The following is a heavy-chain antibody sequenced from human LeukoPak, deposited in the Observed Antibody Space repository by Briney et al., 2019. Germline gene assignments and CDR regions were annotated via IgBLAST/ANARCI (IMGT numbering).Heavy chain of an antibody. CDR1: GFTFSSYW. Sequence: GGSLRLSCAASGFTFSSYWMSWVRQAPGKGLEWVANIKQDGSEKYYVDSVKGRFTISRDNAKNSLYLQMNSLRAEDTAVYYCAREEHYYYGSGSYGDYFDYWGQGTLVTVSS. CDR2: IKQDGSEK. D-gene: IGHD3-10*01. V-gene: IGHV3-7*01. CDR3: AREEHYYYGSGSYGDYFDY. J-gene: IGHJ4*02.